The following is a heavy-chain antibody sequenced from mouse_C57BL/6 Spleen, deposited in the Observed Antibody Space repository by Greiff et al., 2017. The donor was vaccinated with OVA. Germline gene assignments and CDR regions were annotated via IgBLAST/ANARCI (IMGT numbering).Heavy chain of an antibody. CDR2: IYPGDGDT. D-gene: IGHD1-1*01. J-gene: IGHJ2*01. V-gene: IGHV1-82*01. Sequence: VQLQQSGPELVKPGASVKISCKASGYAFSSSWMNWVKQRPGKGLEWIGRIYPGDGDTNYNGKFKGKATLTADKSSSTAYMQLSSLTSEDAAVYFCAREGVVATDDWGQGTTLTVSS. CDR3: AREGVVATDD. CDR1: GYAFSSSW.